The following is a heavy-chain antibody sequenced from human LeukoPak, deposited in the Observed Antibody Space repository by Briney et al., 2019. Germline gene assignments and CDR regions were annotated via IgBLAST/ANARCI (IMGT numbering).Heavy chain of an antibody. CDR2: ISSRSSTI. Sequence: GGSLRLSCAASGFTFSSYSMNWVRQAPGKGLEWVSYISSRSSTIYYADSVKGRFTISRDNSKNTLYLQTNSLRAEDTAVYYCAKEPLYYYGSGIDYWGQGTLVTVSS. V-gene: IGHV3-48*01. CDR3: AKEPLYYYGSGIDY. D-gene: IGHD3-10*01. CDR1: GFTFSSYS. J-gene: IGHJ4*02.